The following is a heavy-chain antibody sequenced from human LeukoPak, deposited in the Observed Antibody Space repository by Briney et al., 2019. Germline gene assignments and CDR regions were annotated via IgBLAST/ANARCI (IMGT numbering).Heavy chain of an antibody. D-gene: IGHD1-26*01. CDR3: ASFQAEWEPKVALSGEY. V-gene: IGHV1-24*01. CDR1: GYTLTELS. Sequence: GASVKVSCKVSGYTLTELSMRWVRQAPGKGLEWMGGFDPEDGETIYAQKFQGRVTMTEDTSTDTAYMELSSLRSEDTAVYYCASFQAEWEPKVALSGEYWGQGTLVTVSS. J-gene: IGHJ4*02. CDR2: FDPEDGET.